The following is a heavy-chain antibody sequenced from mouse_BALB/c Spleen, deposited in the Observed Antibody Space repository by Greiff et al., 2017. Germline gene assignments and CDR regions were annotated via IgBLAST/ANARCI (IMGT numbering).Heavy chain of an antibody. V-gene: IGHV5-6-5*01. D-gene: IGHD2-4*01. Sequence: EVQRVESGGGLVKPGGSLKLSCAASGFTFSSYAMSWVRQTPEKRLEWVASISSGGSTYYPDSVKGRFTISRDNARNILYLQMSSLRSEDTAMYYCAREDYDYDVGARAWFAYWGQGTLVTVSA. CDR3: AREDYDYDVGARAWFAY. J-gene: IGHJ3*01. CDR2: ISSGGST. CDR1: GFTFSSYA.